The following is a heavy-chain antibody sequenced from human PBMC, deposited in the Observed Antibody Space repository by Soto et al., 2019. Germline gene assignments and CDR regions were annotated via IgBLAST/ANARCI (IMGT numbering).Heavy chain of an antibody. Sequence: PSETLSLTCTVSGDSISSIGYYWGWIRQPPGKGLEWIGSIYYSGSTYYNPSLKSRVTISVDTSKNQFSLQLSSMTAADTAVYYCARHQAVTTFSDFDSWGQGSLVTVSS. CDR3: ARHQAVTTFSDFDS. V-gene: IGHV4-39*01. CDR1: GDSISSIGYY. J-gene: IGHJ4*02. D-gene: IGHD4-4*01. CDR2: IYYSGST.